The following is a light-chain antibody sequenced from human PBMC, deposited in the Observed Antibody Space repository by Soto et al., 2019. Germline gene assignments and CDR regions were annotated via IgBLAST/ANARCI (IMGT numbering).Light chain of an antibody. CDR3: QQYGSSPWT. J-gene: IGKJ1*01. CDR2: GAS. V-gene: IGKV3-20*01. CDR1: QSVNNDY. Sequence: EIVLTQSPGTLSLSPGERAALSCRASQSVNNDYLAWYHQKPGRAPRLVIYGASKRATGIPDRFSGSGSGTDFTLNISRLEPEDFAVYYCQQYGSSPWTFGQGTNVEIK.